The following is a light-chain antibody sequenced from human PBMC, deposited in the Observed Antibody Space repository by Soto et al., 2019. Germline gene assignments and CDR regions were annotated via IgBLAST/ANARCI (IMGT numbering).Light chain of an antibody. Sequence: DIQMTQPPSSLSASVGDRVTVTCRSSQSIGGYLNWYQQKPGKAPKLLMHAASTLQSGVPSRFSGSGSGTDYTLTISSLQPEDFATYCCQQSYSNPFTFGPGTQVEIK. CDR3: QQSYSNPFT. CDR2: AAS. V-gene: IGKV1-39*01. CDR1: QSIGGY. J-gene: IGKJ3*01.